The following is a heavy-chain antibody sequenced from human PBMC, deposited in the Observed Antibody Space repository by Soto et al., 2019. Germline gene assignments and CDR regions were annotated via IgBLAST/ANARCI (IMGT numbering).Heavy chain of an antibody. J-gene: IGHJ2*01. D-gene: IGHD3-16*01. V-gene: IGHV3-30*04. CDR3: ARDGWGSNWYFDL. CDR1: GFTLNTYA. Sequence: GGSLRLSCAASGFTLNTYAMHWVPQSPGKGLEWVAVISYDGKQTYYADSVKGRFTISKDKPKRTLFLQMNSLRVDDTAVYYCARDGWGSNWYFDLWGRGTLVTVSS. CDR2: ISYDGKQT.